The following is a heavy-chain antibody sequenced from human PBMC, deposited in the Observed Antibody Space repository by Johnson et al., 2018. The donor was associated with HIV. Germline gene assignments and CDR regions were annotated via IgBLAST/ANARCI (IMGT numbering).Heavy chain of an antibody. CDR2: IWYDGNNK. CDR1: GFTFSSYG. J-gene: IGHJ3*02. D-gene: IGHD1-26*01. Sequence: QVQLVESGGGVVQPGRSLRLSCVASGFTFSSYGMHWVRQAPGKGVQWVAVIWYDGNNKYYADSVKGRFTVSRDNSKNTLYLQMNSLRAEDTAMYYCARRYSGSYGAFDIWGQGTMVTVSS. CDR3: ARRYSGSYGAFDI. V-gene: IGHV3-33*01.